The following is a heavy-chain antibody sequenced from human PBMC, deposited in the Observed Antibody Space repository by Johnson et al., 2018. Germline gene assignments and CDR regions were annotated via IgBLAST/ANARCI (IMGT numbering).Heavy chain of an antibody. CDR2: IWYDGNNI. CDR1: GFTFRSYG. V-gene: IGHV3-33*01. CDR3: ARDDRSGYFHHYGMDV. D-gene: IGHD3-22*01. J-gene: IGHJ6*02. Sequence: QVRLVQSGGGVVQPGRSLRITCTTSGFTFRSYGMNWVRQAPGKGLEWVALIWYDGNNIYYADSVKGRFTISRDNSRNRLSLQMDSLRAEDTAVYYCARDDRSGYFHHYGMDVWGQGTTVTVSS.